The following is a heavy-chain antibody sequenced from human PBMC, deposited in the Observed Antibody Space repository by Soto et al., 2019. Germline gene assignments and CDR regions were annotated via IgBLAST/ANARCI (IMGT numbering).Heavy chain of an antibody. V-gene: IGHV1-69*01. J-gene: IGHJ6*02. CDR2: LIPVFGSP. CDR1: GGTFSKDA. D-gene: IGHD5-18*01. CDR3: TRVLGYTFEPGKTRYYAMDV. Sequence: QVQLVQSGAEVKKPGSSVTVSCKTSGGTFSKDAINWVRQAPGQGLEWMGLLIPVFGSPIYAQKFQGRIRKTADESTSTAFMDLSSLRSEDTAVYYWTRVLGYTFEPGKTRYYAMDVWGQGTTVSVSS.